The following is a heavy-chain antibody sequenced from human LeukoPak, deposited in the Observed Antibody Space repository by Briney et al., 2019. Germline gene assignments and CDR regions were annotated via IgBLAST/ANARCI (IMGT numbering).Heavy chain of an antibody. CDR1: GYTFTSYY. CDR3: ARGPPYDILTGYGMDV. V-gene: IGHV1-46*01. Sequence: ASVKVSCKASGYTFTSYYMHWVRQAPGQGLEWMGIINPSGGSTSYAQKFQGRVTMTRNTSISTAYMELSSLRSEDTAVYYCARGPPYDILTGYGMDVWGQGTTVTVSS. D-gene: IGHD3-9*01. CDR2: INPSGGST. J-gene: IGHJ6*02.